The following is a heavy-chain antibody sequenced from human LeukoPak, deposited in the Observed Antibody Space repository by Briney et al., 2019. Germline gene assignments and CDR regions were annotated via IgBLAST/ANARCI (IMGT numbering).Heavy chain of an antibody. CDR2: INPNSGGT. D-gene: IGHD5-18*01. Sequence: ASVKVSCKSSGYTFTGYYMHWVRQAPGQGLEWMGWINPNSGGTNYAQKFQGRVTMTRDTSISTAYMELSRLRSDDTAVYYCALGWIQLWVAQGFDYWGQGTLVTVSS. J-gene: IGHJ4*02. V-gene: IGHV1-2*02. CDR3: ALGWIQLWVAQGFDY. CDR1: GYTFTGYY.